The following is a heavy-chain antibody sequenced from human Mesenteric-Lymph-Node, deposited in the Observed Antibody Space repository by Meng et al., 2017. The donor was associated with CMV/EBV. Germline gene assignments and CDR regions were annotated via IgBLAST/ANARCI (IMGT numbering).Heavy chain of an antibody. CDR1: GDSFSAYP. Sequence: SVKVSCKTSGDSFSAYPINWVRQAPGQGLEWMGRIIPMVGVPAYGQDFQGRVTIAADRSTSTAYLEITSLRSGDTAVYYCARVYDQVNGMDVWGQGTTVTVSS. V-gene: IGHV1-69*04. D-gene: IGHD2-8*01. CDR3: ARVYDQVNGMDV. J-gene: IGHJ6*02. CDR2: IIPMVGVP.